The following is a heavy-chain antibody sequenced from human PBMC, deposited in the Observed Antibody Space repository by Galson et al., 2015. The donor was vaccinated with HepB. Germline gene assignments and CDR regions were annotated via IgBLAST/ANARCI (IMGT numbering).Heavy chain of an antibody. CDR2: ISYDGSNK. Sequence: SLRLSCAASGFSFSNYGMHWVRQAPGKGLDWVAVISYDGSNKNYADSVKGRFTISRDESRNTLHLQMNSLRAEDTAIYYCARDKDPSRNWVDGLIYYGLAVWGQGTTVTVSS. J-gene: IGHJ6*02. V-gene: IGHV3-30*03. D-gene: IGHD7-27*01. CDR1: GFSFSNYG. CDR3: ARDKDPSRNWVDGLIYYGLAV.